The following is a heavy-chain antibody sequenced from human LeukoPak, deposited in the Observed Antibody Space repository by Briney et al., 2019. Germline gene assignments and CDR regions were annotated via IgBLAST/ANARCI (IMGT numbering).Heavy chain of an antibody. CDR3: ARHRDDYNQPFDY. V-gene: IGHV4-39*01. CDR2: IYYSGST. Sequence: SETLSLTCTVSGGSIRSYYWGWIRQPPGKGLEWIGSIYYSGSTYYNPTLKSRVTISVDTSKNQFSLKLTSVTAADTGVYYCARHRDDYNQPFDYWGQGTLVTVSS. J-gene: IGHJ4*02. D-gene: IGHD5-24*01. CDR1: GGSIRSYY.